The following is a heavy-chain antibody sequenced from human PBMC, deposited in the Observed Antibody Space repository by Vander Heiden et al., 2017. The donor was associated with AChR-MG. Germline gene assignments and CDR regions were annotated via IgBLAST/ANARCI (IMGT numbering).Heavy chain of an antibody. Sequence: QVQLLQSGAEVKKPGPSVQVSCKPSGGTFSSYAISWVRQAPGQGLEWMGGIIPIFGTANYAEKFQGRVTITADKSTSTAYRELRSLRSEETAVYYCASSPRPDDYDSSMYYFDYWGHVTLVTDSS. J-gene: IGHJ4*01. V-gene: IGHV1-69*06. CDR3: ASSPRPDDYDSSMYYFDY. CDR2: IIPIFGTA. D-gene: IGHD3-22*01. CDR1: GGTFSSYA.